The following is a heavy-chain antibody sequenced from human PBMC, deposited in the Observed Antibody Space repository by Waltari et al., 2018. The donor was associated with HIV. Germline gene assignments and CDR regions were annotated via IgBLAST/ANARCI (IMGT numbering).Heavy chain of an antibody. J-gene: IGHJ6*02. D-gene: IGHD4-17*01. CDR1: FTISTYG. CDR2: IWYDGSNK. CDR3: AKDRQVTTVTTPLYYYGMDV. V-gene: IGHV3-33*06. Sequence: FTISTYGMHWVRQSPGKGPEWVAVIWYDGSNKYYADTVKGRFTSSRDNSKNTLYLQMNSLRAEDTAMYYCAKDRQVTTVTTPLYYYGMDVWGQGTTVTVSS.